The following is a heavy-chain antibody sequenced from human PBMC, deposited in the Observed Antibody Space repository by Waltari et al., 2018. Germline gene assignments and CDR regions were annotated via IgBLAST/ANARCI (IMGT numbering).Heavy chain of an antibody. J-gene: IGHJ6*02. D-gene: IGHD4-4*01. CDR2: ISGSGGST. Sequence: EVQLLESGGGLVQPGGSLRLSCAASGFTFSSYAMSWVRQAPGKGLEWVSAISGSGGSTYYAASVKCRFTISRDNSKNTLYLQMNSLRAEDTAVYYCAKGYGNKPAYGMDVWGQGTTVTVSS. CDR1: GFTFSSYA. V-gene: IGHV3-23*01. CDR3: AKGYGNKPAYGMDV.